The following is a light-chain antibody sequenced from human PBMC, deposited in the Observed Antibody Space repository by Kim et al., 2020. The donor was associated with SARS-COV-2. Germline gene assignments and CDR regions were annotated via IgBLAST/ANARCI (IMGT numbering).Light chain of an antibody. J-gene: IGLJ2*01. CDR2: GTN. CDR1: SLRNYY. Sequence: VALGQTVRSTCQGDSLRNYYASWYQQKPGQAPVLLIYGTNNRPSGIPDRFSGSSSGNTASVTITGAQAEDEADYYCNSRDSSGNLLFGGGTQLTVL. CDR3: NSRDSSGNLL. V-gene: IGLV3-19*01.